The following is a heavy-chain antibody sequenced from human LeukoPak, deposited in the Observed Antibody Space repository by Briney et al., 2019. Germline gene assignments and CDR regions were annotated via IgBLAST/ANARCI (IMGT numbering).Heavy chain of an antibody. Sequence: GGSLRLSCAASGFTFSNSAMNWVRQAPGKGLEWVAVISYDGSNKYYADSVKGRFTISRDNSKNTLYLQMNSLRAEDTAVYYCAKEGYGDYDNAFDIWGQGTMVTVSS. D-gene: IGHD4-17*01. J-gene: IGHJ3*02. CDR1: GFTFSNSA. CDR3: AKEGYGDYDNAFDI. CDR2: ISYDGSNK. V-gene: IGHV3-30*18.